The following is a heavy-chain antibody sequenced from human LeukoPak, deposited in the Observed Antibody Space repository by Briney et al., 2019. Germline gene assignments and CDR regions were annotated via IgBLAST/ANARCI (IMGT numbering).Heavy chain of an antibody. Sequence: GGSLRLSCAASGFTFSSYGMHWVRQAPGKGLEWVAVTSYDGSNKYYADSVKGRFTISRDNSKNTLYLQMNSLRAEDTAVYYCAKPYYCSSTSCGPYFDYWGQGTLVTVSS. CDR2: TSYDGSNK. CDR1: GFTFSSYG. CDR3: AKPYYCSSTSCGPYFDY. J-gene: IGHJ4*02. V-gene: IGHV3-30*18. D-gene: IGHD2-2*01.